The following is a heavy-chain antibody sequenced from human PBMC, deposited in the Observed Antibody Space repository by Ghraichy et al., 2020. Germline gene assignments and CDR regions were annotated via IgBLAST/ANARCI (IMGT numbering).Heavy chain of an antibody. CDR2: IFRTGGT. V-gene: IGHV3-53*01. CDR3: ARDQCRSGQLGPTCGV. D-gene: IGHD1-26*01. CDR1: GFTVSNEY. J-gene: IGHJ4*02. Sequence: GGSLRLSCAASGFTVSNEYMSWVRQAPGKGLEWVSHIFRTGGTDYADSVRGRFTISRDSFKNMVYLQMNSLRAEDTAVYYCARDQCRSGQLGPTCGVWGQGIQVTVSS.